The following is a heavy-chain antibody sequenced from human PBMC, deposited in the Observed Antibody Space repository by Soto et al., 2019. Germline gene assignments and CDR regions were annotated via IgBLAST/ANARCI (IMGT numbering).Heavy chain of an antibody. CDR2: ISYDGSNK. CDR3: AKDFTFGYGYPALRQYYYYGMDV. V-gene: IGHV3-30*18. CDR1: GFTFSSYG. Sequence: PGGSLRLSCAASGFTFSSYGMHWVRQAPGKGLEWVAVISYDGSNKYYADSVKGRFTISRDNSKNTLYLQMNSLRAEDTAVYYCAKDFTFGYGYPALRQYYYYGMDVWGQGTTVTVSS. J-gene: IGHJ6*02. D-gene: IGHD5-18*01.